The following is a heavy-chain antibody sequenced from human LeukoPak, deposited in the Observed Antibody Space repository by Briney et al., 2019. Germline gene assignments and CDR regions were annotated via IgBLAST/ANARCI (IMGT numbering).Heavy chain of an antibody. J-gene: IGHJ3*02. CDR2: IIPIFGTA. V-gene: IGHV1-69*13. D-gene: IGHD5-12*01. CDR1: GGTFSSYA. Sequence: ASVKVSCKASGGTFSSYAISWVRQAPGQGLEWMGGIIPIFGTANYAQKFQGRVTITADESTSTAYMELSSLRSEDTAVYYCARDREGLRAFDIWGQGTMVTVSS. CDR3: ARDREGLRAFDI.